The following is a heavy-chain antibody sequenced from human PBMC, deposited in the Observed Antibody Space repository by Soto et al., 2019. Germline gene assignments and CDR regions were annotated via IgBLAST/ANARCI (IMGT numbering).Heavy chain of an antibody. D-gene: IGHD6-13*01. CDR1: GFTFDDYV. Sequence: EMQLVESGGGLVQPGRSLRLSCAASGFTFDDYVMHWVRQGPGKGLEWVSSITWNSGTIDYADSVKGRFTISRDNAKSSLYLQLNSLRTEDTAFYYCAKDRGWGGAPGTLWDFDLWGRGTLVTVSS. CDR3: AKDRGWGGAPGTLWDFDL. V-gene: IGHV3-9*01. CDR2: ITWNSGTI. J-gene: IGHJ2*01.